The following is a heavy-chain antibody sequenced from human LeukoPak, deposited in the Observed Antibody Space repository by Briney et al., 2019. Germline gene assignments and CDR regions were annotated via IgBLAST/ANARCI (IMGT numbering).Heavy chain of an antibody. D-gene: IGHD3-10*01. CDR3: ARERGLDY. V-gene: IGHV3-7*01. CDR1: GFTFSLHW. Sequence: PGGSLRLSCAVSGFTFSLHWMSWVRQAPGEGREWVANINEDGSEKYYVDSVRGRFTVSRGNAKNSLYLQMNSLRAEDTAVYYCARERGLDYWGQGTLVTVSS. CDR2: INEDGSEK. J-gene: IGHJ4*02.